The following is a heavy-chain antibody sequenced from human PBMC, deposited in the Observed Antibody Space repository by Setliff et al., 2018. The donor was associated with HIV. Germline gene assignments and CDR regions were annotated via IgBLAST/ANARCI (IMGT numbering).Heavy chain of an antibody. CDR1: DASISNYH. D-gene: IGHD2-21*01. J-gene: IGHJ5*02. Sequence: SETLSLTCTVSDASISNYHWSWIRQPPGKGLEWIGYVYYSGSTNYNPSLKSRVTISIDTATNQFSLKLSSVTAAATAVYYCSRLFIPNYFDPWGQGTLVTVSS. V-gene: IGHV4-59*08. CDR3: SRLFIPNYFDP. CDR2: VYYSGST.